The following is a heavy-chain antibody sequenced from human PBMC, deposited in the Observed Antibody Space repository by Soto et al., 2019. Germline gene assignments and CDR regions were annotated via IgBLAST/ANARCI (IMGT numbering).Heavy chain of an antibody. CDR1: GFSLTNGRMG. CDR2: FFSDAER. J-gene: IGHJ6*02. V-gene: IGHV2-26*01. CDR3: ARMAGDYNYYGLDV. Sequence: QVTLKESGPVLVKPTETLTLTCSVSGFSLTNGRMGVSWIRQPPGKALEWLAHFFSDAERSYSTSMQSRLNMYKDSSGSQVVLTMTNMAPADTATYFCARMAGDYNYYGLDVWGHGIAVTVSS. D-gene: IGHD4-17*01.